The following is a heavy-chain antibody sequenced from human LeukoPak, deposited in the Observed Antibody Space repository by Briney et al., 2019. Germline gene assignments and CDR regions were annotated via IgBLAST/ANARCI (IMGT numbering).Heavy chain of an antibody. CDR2: IYYSGST. D-gene: IGHD3-10*01. Sequence: SETLSLTCTVSGGSVSSGSYYWSWIRQPPGKGLEWIGYIYYSGSTNYNPSLKSRVTISVDTSKNQFSLKLSSVTAADTAVYYCATGGWFGARNYFDYWGQGTLVTVSS. CDR3: ATGGWFGARNYFDY. CDR1: GGSVSSGSYY. J-gene: IGHJ4*02. V-gene: IGHV4-61*01.